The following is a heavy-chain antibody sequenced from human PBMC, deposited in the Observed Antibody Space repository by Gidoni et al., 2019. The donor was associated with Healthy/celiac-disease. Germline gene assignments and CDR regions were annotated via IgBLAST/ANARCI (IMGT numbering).Heavy chain of an antibody. V-gene: IGHV3-48*01. J-gene: IGHJ5*02. CDR3: ARDCSGYYSVWFDP. CDR1: GFPFSSYS. D-gene: IGHD3-22*01. CDR2: ISSSSSTI. Sequence: EVQLVESGGGLVQPGGSLRLSCAASGFPFSSYSMNWVRQAPGKGLEWVSYISSSSSTIYYADSVKGRFTISRDNAKNSLYLQMNSLRAEDTAVYYCARDCSGYYSVWFDPWGQGTLVTVSS.